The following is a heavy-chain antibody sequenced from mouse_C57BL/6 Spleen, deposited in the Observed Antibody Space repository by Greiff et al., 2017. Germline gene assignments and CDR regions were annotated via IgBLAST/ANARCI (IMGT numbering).Heavy chain of an antibody. CDR3: TTRVYGSSLYYFDY. D-gene: IGHD1-1*01. Sequence: VQLQQSGAELVRPGASVKLSCTASGFNIKDDYMHWVKQRPEQGLEWIGWIDPENGDTESASKFQGKATITADTSSNTAYLQLSSLTSEDTAVYYCTTRVYGSSLYYFDYWGQGTTLTVSS. V-gene: IGHV14-4*01. J-gene: IGHJ2*01. CDR1: GFNIKDDY. CDR2: IDPENGDT.